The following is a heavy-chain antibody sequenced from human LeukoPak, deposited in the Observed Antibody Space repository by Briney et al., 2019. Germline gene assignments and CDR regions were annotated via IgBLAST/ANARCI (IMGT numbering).Heavy chain of an antibody. J-gene: IGHJ4*02. CDR1: GFTFSSYE. CDR3: ARGYGSGSYYLY. Sequence: PGGSLRLSCAASGFTFSSYEMNWVRQAPGKGLEWVSYISSSSTIYYADSVRGRFTISRDNAKNSLYLQMNSLRAEDTAVYYCARGYGSGSYYLYWGQGTLVTVPS. D-gene: IGHD3-10*01. V-gene: IGHV3-48*03. CDR2: ISSSSTI.